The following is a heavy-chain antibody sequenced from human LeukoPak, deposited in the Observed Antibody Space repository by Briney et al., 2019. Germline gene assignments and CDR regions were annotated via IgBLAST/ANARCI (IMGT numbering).Heavy chain of an antibody. CDR3: ARSANFLEGLDD. D-gene: IGHD3-3*01. J-gene: IGHJ4*02. CDR2: ISSSSSYI. CDR1: GFTFSSYS. Sequence: GGSLRLSCAASGFTFSSYSMNWVRQAPGKGLEWVSSISSSSSYIYYADSVKGRFTTSRHISKNAMYLQMNSLRAEDTAVYYCARSANFLEGLDDWGQGTLVTVSS. V-gene: IGHV3-21*04.